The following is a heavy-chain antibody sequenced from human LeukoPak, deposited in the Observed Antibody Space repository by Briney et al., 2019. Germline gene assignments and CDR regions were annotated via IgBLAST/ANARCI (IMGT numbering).Heavy chain of an antibody. J-gene: IGHJ4*02. CDR3: ARGNWNALDY. CDR2: ISSSSSYI. Sequence: GGSLRLSCAASGFTFSSYSMNWVRQAPGKGLEWVSSISSSSSYIYYADSVKGRFTISRDNAKNSLYLQMNSLRAEDTAAYYCARGNWNALDYWGQGTLVTVSS. V-gene: IGHV3-21*01. D-gene: IGHD1-20*01. CDR1: GFTFSSYS.